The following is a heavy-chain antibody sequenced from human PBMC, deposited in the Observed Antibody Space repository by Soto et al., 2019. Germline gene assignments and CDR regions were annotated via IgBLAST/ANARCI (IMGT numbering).Heavy chain of an antibody. D-gene: IGHD2-15*01. CDR1: GFSLSTSGVG. CDR3: ALRPSYCIYGNCYSGFDY. V-gene: IGHV2-5*02. J-gene: IGHJ4*02. CDR2: IYWDDDK. Sequence: QITLKESGPTLVKPTQTLTLTCTFSGFSLSTSGVGVGWIRQPPGKALEWLALIYWDDDKRYSPSLKSRLTITKDTSKSQVVLTMTNMDPVDTATYYCALRPSYCIYGNCYSGFDYWSQGTLVTVSS.